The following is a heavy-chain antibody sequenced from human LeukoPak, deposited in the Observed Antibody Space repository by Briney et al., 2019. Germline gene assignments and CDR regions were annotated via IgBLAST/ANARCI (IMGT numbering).Heavy chain of an antibody. CDR2: VYYSGST. D-gene: IGHD3/OR15-3a*01. CDR3: AGRFWDQLFQEYSGFDY. Sequence: SETLSLTCTFSGGSIISSNYYWGWVRQPPGKGLEWIGSVYYSGSTYYNPSLKSRVTISIDTSKNQFSLKMNSMTAADTAVYYCAGRFWDQLFQEYSGFDYWGQGALVTVSS. CDR1: GGSIISSNYY. V-gene: IGHV4-39*01. J-gene: IGHJ4*02.